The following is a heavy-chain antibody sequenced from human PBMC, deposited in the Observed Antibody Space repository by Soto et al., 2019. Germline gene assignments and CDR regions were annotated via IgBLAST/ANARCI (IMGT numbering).Heavy chain of an antibody. CDR2: IHYSGSA. V-gene: IGHV4-59*02. Sequence: QVHLQESGPGLVKPSETLSLTCTVSVGSVSNSYWNWVRQPPGKGLEWIGYIHYSGSATYNPSLKSRVSISVDTSKNQFSLKLSSVTAADTAVYHCATGDFYYYMHVWVKGTTVTVSS. CDR1: VGSVSNSY. CDR3: ATGDFYYYMHV. D-gene: IGHD3-10*01. J-gene: IGHJ6*03.